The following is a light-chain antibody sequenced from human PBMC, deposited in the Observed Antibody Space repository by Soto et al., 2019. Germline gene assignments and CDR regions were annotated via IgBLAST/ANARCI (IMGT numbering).Light chain of an antibody. CDR1: SSNIGGNA. Sequence: QSVLTQPPSASGTPGQRVTISCSGSSSNIGGNAVNWYQQLPGTTPKLLIYSNNQRPSGVPDRFSGSKSGTSAYLAISGLQSEDEADYYCAAWDDRLSGYVFGTGTKLTVL. V-gene: IGLV1-44*01. J-gene: IGLJ1*01. CDR2: SNN. CDR3: AAWDDRLSGYV.